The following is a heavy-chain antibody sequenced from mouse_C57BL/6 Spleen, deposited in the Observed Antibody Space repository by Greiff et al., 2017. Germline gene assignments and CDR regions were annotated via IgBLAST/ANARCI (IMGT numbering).Heavy chain of an antibody. V-gene: IGHV1-80*01. CDR3: ARSHIPTSFAY. CDR1: GYAFSSYW. CDR2: IYPGDGDT. Sequence: VQLQQSGAELVKPGASVKISCKASGYAFSSYWMNWVKQRPGKGLEWIGQIYPGDGDTNYNGKFKGKATLTADQSSSTAYMQLSSLTSEDSAVYFCARSHIPTSFAYWGQGTLVTVSA. J-gene: IGHJ3*01. D-gene: IGHD1-3*01.